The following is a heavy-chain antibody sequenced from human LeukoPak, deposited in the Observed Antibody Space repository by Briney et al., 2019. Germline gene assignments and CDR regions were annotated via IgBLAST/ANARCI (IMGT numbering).Heavy chain of an antibody. CDR3: ARDEWERTYNWFDP. V-gene: IGHV1-8*01. Sequence: ASVKVSCKASGYTFTSYDINWVRQATGQGLEWMGWMNPNSGNTGYAQKFQGRVTMTRNTSISTAYMELSSLRSEDTAVYYCARDEWERTYNWFDPWGQGTLVTVSS. CDR2: MNPNSGNT. D-gene: IGHD1-26*01. J-gene: IGHJ5*02. CDR1: GYTFTSYD.